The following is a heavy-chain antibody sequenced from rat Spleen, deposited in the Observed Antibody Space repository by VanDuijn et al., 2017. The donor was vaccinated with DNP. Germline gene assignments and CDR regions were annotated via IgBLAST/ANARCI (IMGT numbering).Heavy chain of an antibody. J-gene: IGHJ4*01. Sequence: EVQLVESGGGLVQPGRSLKLSCTVSGFTFSNFDMAWVRQAPTRGLEWVTSINFSAGATYYRDSVKGRFTVSRDNTINTLYLQMDSLRSEDTATYYCTTHGSIATISTGAMDVWGQGTSVAVSS. CDR2: INFSAGAT. CDR3: TTHGSIATISTGAMDV. CDR1: GFTFSNFD. V-gene: IGHV5S13*01. D-gene: IGHD1-2*01.